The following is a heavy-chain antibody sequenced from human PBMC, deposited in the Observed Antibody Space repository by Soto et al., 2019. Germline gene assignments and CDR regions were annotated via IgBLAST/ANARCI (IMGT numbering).Heavy chain of an antibody. V-gene: IGHV3-23*01. Sequence: PGGSLRLSCAASGFTFSRYAMSWVRQAPGKGLEWVSAISGSGGSTYYADSVKGRFTISRDNSKNTLYLQMNSLRAEDTAVYYCAKDHYDFWSGYPPGYYCMDVCGHGTTFTVSS. CDR1: GFTFSRYA. CDR3: AKDHYDFWSGYPPGYYCMDV. D-gene: IGHD3-3*01. J-gene: IGHJ6*02. CDR2: ISGSGGST.